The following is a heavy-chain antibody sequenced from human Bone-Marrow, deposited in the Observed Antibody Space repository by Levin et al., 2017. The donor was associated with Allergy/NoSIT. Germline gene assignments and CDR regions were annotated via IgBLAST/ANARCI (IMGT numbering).Heavy chain of an antibody. Sequence: QTLSLPCTFSGFSLKTRGMCVTWIRQPPGKALEWLAFIDWDDDPSYNTSLKTRLTISTDTSKTQVVLTLTNVDPADTATYYCARMVSTSGNIGAYSGSYPDALDVWGQGTMVTVS. CDR2: IDWDDDP. CDR3: ARMVSTSGNIGAYSGSYPDALDV. CDR1: GFSLKTRGMC. J-gene: IGHJ3*01. D-gene: IGHD1-26*01. V-gene: IGHV2-70*01.